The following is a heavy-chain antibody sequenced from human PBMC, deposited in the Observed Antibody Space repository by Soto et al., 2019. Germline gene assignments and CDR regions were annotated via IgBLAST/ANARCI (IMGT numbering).Heavy chain of an antibody. CDR3: ARVLRYFDLDI. D-gene: IGHD3-9*01. J-gene: IGHJ6*02. V-gene: IGHV4-39*01. Sequence: SETLSLTCTVSGGSISSSSYYWGWIRQPPGKGLEWIGSIYYSGSTYYNPSLKSRVTISVDTSKNQFSPKLSSVTAADTAVYYCARVLRYFDLDIWGQGTTVTVSS. CDR2: IYYSGST. CDR1: GGSISSSSYY.